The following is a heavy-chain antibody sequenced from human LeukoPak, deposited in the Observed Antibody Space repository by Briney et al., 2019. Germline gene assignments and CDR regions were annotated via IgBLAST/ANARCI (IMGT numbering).Heavy chain of an antibody. CDR1: GFTFSGSA. D-gene: IGHD3-3*01. V-gene: IGHV3-73*01. CDR3: TRGYYDFWSAYYKHYYYYGMDV. Sequence: GGSLRLSCAASGFTFSGSAMHWVRQASGKGLEWVGRIRSKANSYATAYAASVKGRFTISRDDSKNTAYLQMNSLKTEDTAVYYCTRGYYDFWSAYYKHYYYYGMDVWGQGTTVTVSS. CDR2: IRSKANSYAT. J-gene: IGHJ6*02.